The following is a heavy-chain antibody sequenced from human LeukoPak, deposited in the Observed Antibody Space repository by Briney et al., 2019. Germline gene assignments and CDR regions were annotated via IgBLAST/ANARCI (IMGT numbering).Heavy chain of an antibody. CDR3: ARREMATTDFDY. D-gene: IGHD5-24*01. Sequence: PSETLSLTCAVYGGSFSGYYWSWIRQPPGKGLEWIGETNHSGSTNYNPSLKSRVTISVDTSKNQFSLKLSSVTAADAAVYYCARREMATTDFDYWGQGTLVTVSS. CDR1: GGSFSGYY. V-gene: IGHV4-34*01. J-gene: IGHJ4*02. CDR2: TNHSGST.